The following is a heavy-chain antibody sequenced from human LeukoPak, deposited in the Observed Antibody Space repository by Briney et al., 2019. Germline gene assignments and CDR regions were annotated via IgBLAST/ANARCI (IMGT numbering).Heavy chain of an antibody. Sequence: SETLSLTCTVSGDFIRSGHYYWGWIRQSPGKGLEWMGSIYSTGNTHYNPSLKSRVTISVDTSKNQFSLKLSSVTAADTAVYYCAREGVGAAAGTNWFDPWGQGTLVTVSS. V-gene: IGHV4-39*07. CDR1: GDFIRSGHYY. J-gene: IGHJ5*02. CDR3: AREGVGAAAGTNWFDP. D-gene: IGHD6-13*01. CDR2: IYSTGNT.